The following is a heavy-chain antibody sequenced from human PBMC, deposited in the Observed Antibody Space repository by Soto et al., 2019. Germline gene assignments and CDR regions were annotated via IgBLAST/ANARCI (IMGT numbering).Heavy chain of an antibody. D-gene: IGHD6-13*01. J-gene: IGHJ6*02. Sequence: ASVKVSCKASGYTFTSYYMHWVRQAPGQGLEWMGIINPSGGSTSYAQKFQGRVTMTRDTSTSTVYMELSSLRSEDTAVYYCARDREAAVGVSYYYGMDVWGQGTTVTVSS. CDR3: ARDREAAVGVSYYYGMDV. CDR1: GYTFTSYY. CDR2: INPSGGST. V-gene: IGHV1-46*01.